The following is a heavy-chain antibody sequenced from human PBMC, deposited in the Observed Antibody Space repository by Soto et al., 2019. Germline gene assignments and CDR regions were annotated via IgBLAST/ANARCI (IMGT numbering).Heavy chain of an antibody. CDR1: GYTFTSYA. V-gene: IGHV1-3*01. CDR2: INAGNGNT. Sequence: QVQLVQPGAEVKKPGASVKVSCKASGYTFTSYAMHWVRQAPGQRPEWMGWINAGNGNTKYSQKFQGRVTITRDTSASTAYMELSSLRSEDTAVYYCARDRKLGEVDYWGQGTLVTVSS. CDR3: ARDRKLGEVDY. J-gene: IGHJ4*02. D-gene: IGHD7-27*01.